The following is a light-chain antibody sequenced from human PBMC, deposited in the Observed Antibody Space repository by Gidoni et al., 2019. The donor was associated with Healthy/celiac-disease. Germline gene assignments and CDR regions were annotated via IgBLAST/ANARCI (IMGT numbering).Light chain of an antibody. CDR2: WAS. V-gene: IGKV4-1*01. CDR1: QSVLHSSNNKNY. CDR3: QQYYSTPRT. Sequence: DIVMTQSPDSLAVSLGERATINRKSSQSVLHSSNNKNYLAWYQQKPGQPPNLLIYWASSRESGVPDRFSGGGSGTDFTLTISSLQAEDVAVYYCQQYYSTPRTFGQGTKVEIK. J-gene: IGKJ1*01.